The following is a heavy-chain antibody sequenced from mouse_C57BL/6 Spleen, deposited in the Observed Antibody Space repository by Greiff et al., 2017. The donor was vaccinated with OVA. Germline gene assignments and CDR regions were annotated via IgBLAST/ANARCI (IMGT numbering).Heavy chain of an antibody. CDR2: IYPGDGDT. CDR3: ARSGVSSSDAMDY. J-gene: IGHJ4*01. D-gene: IGHD3-1*01. CDR1: GYAFSSYW. V-gene: IGHV1-80*01. Sequence: VQLQQSGAELVKPGASVKISCKASGYAFSSYWMHWVKQRPGKGLEWIGQIYPGDGDTNYNGKFKGKATLTADKSSSTAYMQLSSLTSEDSAVYFCARSGVSSSDAMDYWGQGTSVTVSS.